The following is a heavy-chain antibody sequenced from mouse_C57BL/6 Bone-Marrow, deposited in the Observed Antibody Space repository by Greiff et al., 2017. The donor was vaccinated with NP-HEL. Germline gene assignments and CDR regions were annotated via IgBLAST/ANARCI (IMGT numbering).Heavy chain of an antibody. V-gene: IGHV1-78*01. CDR2: IYPRDGST. D-gene: IGHD2-3*01. CDR3: ARSDGYYEGENAMDY. CDR1: GYTFTDHT. J-gene: IGHJ4*01. Sequence: VQLQQSDAELVKPGASVKISCKVSGYTFTDHTIHWMKQRPEQGLEWIGYIYPRDGSTKYNEKFKGKATLTADKSSSTAYLQLNSLTSEDSAVNFCARSDGYYEGENAMDYWGQGTSVTVSS.